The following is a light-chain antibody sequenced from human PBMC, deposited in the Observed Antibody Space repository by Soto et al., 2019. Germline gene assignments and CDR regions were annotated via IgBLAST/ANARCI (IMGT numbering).Light chain of an antibody. CDR3: QQYHSVSFS. J-gene: IGKJ3*01. V-gene: IGKV1-33*01. CDR1: QDISKF. CDR2: EAY. Sequence: DIEMTQSPSSLSASVGDRITITCQASQDISKFLIWYQQTPGKAPKFLIYEAYSLERGVPSRFSGSGSATDFTLTINSLQPEDIATYYRQQYHSVSFSFGPGRKLAIK.